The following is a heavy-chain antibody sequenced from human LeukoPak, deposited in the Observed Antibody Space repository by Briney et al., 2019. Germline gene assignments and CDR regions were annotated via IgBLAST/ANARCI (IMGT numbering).Heavy chain of an antibody. CDR3: TRDGIRVLDY. D-gene: IGHD1-1*01. CDR2: TYYRTKWYN. J-gene: IGHJ4*02. V-gene: IGHV6-1*01. Sequence: SQTLSLTCAISGDSVSSNSAAWNWIRQSPSRGLEWLGRTYYRTKWYNDYAVSVKSRIVINPDTSKNQFSLQLSSVTPEDTAVYYCTRDGIRVLDYWGQGILVTVSS. CDR1: GDSVSSNSAA.